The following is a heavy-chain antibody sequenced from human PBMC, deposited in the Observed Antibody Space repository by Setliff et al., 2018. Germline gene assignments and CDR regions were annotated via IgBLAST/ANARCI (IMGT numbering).Heavy chain of an antibody. D-gene: IGHD3-3*01. CDR1: GDSISNYY. V-gene: IGHV4-4*07. CDR3: ARERQGGFLEWSPLDP. Sequence: PSQTLSLTCTVSGDSISNYYWNWIRQPAGEEFQWIGRVYSDGDTEYNPSLKSRVTISVDTSNNQFSLHLTSVTAADTARYFCARERQGGFLEWSPLDPWGQGILVTVSS. CDR2: VYSDGDT. J-gene: IGHJ5*02.